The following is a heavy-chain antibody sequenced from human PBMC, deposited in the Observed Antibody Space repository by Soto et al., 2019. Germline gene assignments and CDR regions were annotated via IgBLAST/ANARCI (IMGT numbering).Heavy chain of an antibody. J-gene: IGHJ3*02. D-gene: IGHD3-22*01. Sequence: SSETLSLTCAVYGGSFSGYYRSWIRQPPGKGLEWIGYIYYSGSTYYNPSLKSRVTISVDTSKNQFSLKLSSVTAADTAVHYCAREGAYYDSSGYQTRAFDIWGQGTMVTVSS. CDR2: IYYSGST. CDR3: AREGAYYDSSGYQTRAFDI. V-gene: IGHV4-34*01. CDR1: GGSFSGYY.